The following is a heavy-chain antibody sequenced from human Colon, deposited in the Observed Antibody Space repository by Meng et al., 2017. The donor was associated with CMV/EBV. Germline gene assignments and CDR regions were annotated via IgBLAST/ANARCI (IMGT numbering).Heavy chain of an antibody. D-gene: IGHD1-26*01. CDR1: GDSIRSHY. CDR2: VYYSGSA. J-gene: IGHJ4*02. V-gene: IGHV4-59*11. CDR3: AKVGLGASTEIYYFDY. Sequence: GSLRLSCTVSGDSIRSHYWSWIRQPPGKGLEWMGYVYYSGSAIYNPSLKSRVTMSVDTSENQFSLKLTSVTAADAAVYFCAKVGLGASTEIYYFDYWGQGALVTVSS.